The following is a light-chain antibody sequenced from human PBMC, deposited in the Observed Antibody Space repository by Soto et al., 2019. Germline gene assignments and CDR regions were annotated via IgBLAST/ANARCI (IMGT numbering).Light chain of an antibody. CDR3: QQYSSSPLT. CDR1: QSVSSSY. Sequence: EIVLTQSPGTLSLSPGERATLSCRASQSVSSSYLAWYRQTPGQAPRLLIYGASTRATGIPDRFSGSGSGTDFTLTISRLEPEDFAVYYCQQYSSSPLTFGGGIKVEIE. V-gene: IGKV3-20*01. CDR2: GAS. J-gene: IGKJ4*01.